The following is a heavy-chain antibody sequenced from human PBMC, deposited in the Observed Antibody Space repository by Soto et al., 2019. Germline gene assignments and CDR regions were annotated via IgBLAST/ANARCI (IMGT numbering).Heavy chain of an antibody. Sequence: PSCSLSLTCAVSGYALSRGCYCGWLRQHPGQVLESTGSIYHGGSTYYNPSLNSRVTLSIDMTNNHGSLILNSVTAADTAVYYCARVGPWVPYYYDSSPYTFENWFDPWGQGTLVTVSS. V-gene: IGHV4-38-2*01. CDR1: GYALSRGCY. CDR2: IYHGGST. J-gene: IGHJ5*02. D-gene: IGHD3-22*01. CDR3: ARVGPWVPYYYDSSPYTFENWFDP.